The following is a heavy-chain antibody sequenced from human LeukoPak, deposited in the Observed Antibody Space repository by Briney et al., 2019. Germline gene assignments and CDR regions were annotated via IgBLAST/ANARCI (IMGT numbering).Heavy chain of an antibody. CDR3: ARTALFGGRLTSPGLDY. J-gene: IGHJ4*02. CDR1: GFTFSSYN. D-gene: IGHD3-16*01. Sequence: GGSLRLSCAASGFTFSSYNMNWLRQAPGKGLEWTSSISTSGIYIYYADSLKGRFTISRDNAKNSLDLQMNSPKAEATAVYACARTALFGGRLTSPGLDYWGQGTLVTVSS. CDR2: ISTSGIYI. V-gene: IGHV3-21*01.